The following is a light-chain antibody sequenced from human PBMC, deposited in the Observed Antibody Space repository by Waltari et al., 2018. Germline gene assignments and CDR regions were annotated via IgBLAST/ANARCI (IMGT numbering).Light chain of an antibody. CDR1: NLGSKS. CDR2: DDR. CDR3: QVWDSSSDHYV. J-gene: IGLJ1*01. Sequence: SSVLTQPPSVSVAPGHTARITCWGNNLGSKSVHWYQQQPGRAPVLVVYDDRDRPSGIPERFSGSNSGNTATLTISRVEDGDEADYFCQVWDSSSDHYVFGTGTKVTVL. V-gene: IGLV3-21*02.